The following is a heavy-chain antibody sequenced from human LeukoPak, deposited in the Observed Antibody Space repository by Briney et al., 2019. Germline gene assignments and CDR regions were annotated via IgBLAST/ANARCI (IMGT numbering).Heavy chain of an antibody. Sequence: PSETLSLTCAVYGGSFSGYYWSWIRQPPGKGLEWIGEINHSGSTNYNPSLKSRVTISVDTSKNQFSLKLSSVTAADTAVYYCARSWAVAGNDYWGQGTLVTVSS. J-gene: IGHJ4*02. CDR1: GGSFSGYY. CDR3: ARSWAVAGNDY. V-gene: IGHV4-34*01. CDR2: INHSGST. D-gene: IGHD6-19*01.